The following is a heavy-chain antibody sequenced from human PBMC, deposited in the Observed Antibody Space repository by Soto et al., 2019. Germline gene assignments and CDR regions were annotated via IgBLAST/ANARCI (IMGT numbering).Heavy chain of an antibody. Sequence: PSETLSLTCTVSGGSISSYYWSWIRQPPGKGLEWIGYIYYSGSTNYNPSLKSRVTISVDTSKNQFSLKLSSVTAADTAVYYCARGDRLTYYYGSGSYRLNWFDPWGQGTLVTVSS. CDR3: ARGDRLTYYYGSGSYRLNWFDP. CDR1: GGSISSYY. J-gene: IGHJ5*02. CDR2: IYYSGST. D-gene: IGHD3-10*01. V-gene: IGHV4-59*12.